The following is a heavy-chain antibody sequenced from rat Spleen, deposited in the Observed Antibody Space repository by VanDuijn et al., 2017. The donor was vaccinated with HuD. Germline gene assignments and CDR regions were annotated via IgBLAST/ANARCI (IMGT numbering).Heavy chain of an antibody. CDR3: ARAGYLRDWYFDF. CDR1: GFTFSDYY. J-gene: IGHJ1*01. D-gene: IGHD2-2*01. CDR2: ISYDGSTT. V-gene: IGHV5-7*01. Sequence: EVQLVESGGGLVQPGRSMKLSCAALGFTFSDYYMTWVRQAPTKGLEWVATISYDGSTTYYRDSVKGRFSISRDDAKSTLYLQMDSLRSEDTATYHCARAGYLRDWYFDFWGPGAMVTVSS.